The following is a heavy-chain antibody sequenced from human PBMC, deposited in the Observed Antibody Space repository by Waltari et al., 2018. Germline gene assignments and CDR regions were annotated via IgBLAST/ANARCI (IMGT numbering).Heavy chain of an antibody. Sequence: QVQLQESGPGLVRPSETLSLTCTVSGASISNYPWTWIRQPPGKGPEWIGYIYYYGTTSYNPSLASRVTISVDTSKSQFSLNLRSVTAADTAVYFCATLAGTGTSSYLHDYWGKGTLVTVSS. CDR2: IYYYGTT. CDR1: GASISNYP. V-gene: IGHV4-59*01. CDR3: ATLAGTGTSSYLHDY. D-gene: IGHD1-1*01. J-gene: IGHJ4*02.